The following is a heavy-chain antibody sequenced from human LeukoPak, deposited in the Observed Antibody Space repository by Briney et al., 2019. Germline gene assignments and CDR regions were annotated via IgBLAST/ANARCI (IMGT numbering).Heavy chain of an antibody. D-gene: IGHD3-10*01. CDR2: IYYSGST. Sequence: SQTLSLTCTVSGGSISSGSYYWGWIRQPPGKGLEWIGSIYYSGSTYYNPSLKSRVTISVDTSKNQFSLKLSSVTAADTAVYYCARGCYYGSGSWGMDVWGQGTTVTVSS. CDR1: GGSISSGSYY. J-gene: IGHJ6*02. CDR3: ARGCYYGSGSWGMDV. V-gene: IGHV4-39*07.